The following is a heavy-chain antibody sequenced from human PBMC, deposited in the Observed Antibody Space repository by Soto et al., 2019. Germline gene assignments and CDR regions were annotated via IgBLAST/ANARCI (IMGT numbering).Heavy chain of an antibody. CDR3: ARETHYGSASYYPRAFDY. CDR2: IYYSGST. D-gene: IGHD3-10*01. CDR1: GGSISSYY. J-gene: IGHJ4*02. V-gene: IGHV4-59*01. Sequence: SETLSLTCTVSGGSISSYYWSWIRQPPGKGLEWIGYIYYSGSTNYSPSLKSRVTISVDTSKNQFSLKLSSVTAADTAVYYCARETHYGSASYYPRAFDYWGQGTLVTVSS.